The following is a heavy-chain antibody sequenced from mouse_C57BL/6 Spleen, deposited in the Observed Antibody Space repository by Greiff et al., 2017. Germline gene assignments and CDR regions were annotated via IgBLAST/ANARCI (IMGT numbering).Heavy chain of an antibody. J-gene: IGHJ2*01. CDR1: GYTFTSYW. CDR2: IDPSDSYT. D-gene: IGHD1-1*01. V-gene: IGHV1-59*01. Sequence: QVQLQQPGAELVRPGTSVKLSCKASGYTFTSYWMHWVKQRPGQGLEWIGVIDPSDSYTNYNQKFKGKATLTVDTSSSTAYMQLSSLTSEDSAVYYCARSSGYGSGGYYFDYWGQGTTLTVSS. CDR3: ARSSGYGSGGYYFDY.